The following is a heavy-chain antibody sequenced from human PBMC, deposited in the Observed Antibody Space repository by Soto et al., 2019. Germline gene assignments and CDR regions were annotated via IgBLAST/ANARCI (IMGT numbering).Heavy chain of an antibody. Sequence: QVQLVQSGAEVKKPGASVKVSCKASGYTFASYGISWVRQAPGQGLEWMGWISAYNGNTNYVQNLQGRVTMTTDTAPSTAYMEVRSLSSHATAVYYCAREDVVVPDPSLGAFDIWGQGTMVTVSS. CDR3: AREDVVVPDPSLGAFDI. J-gene: IGHJ3*02. D-gene: IGHD2-2*01. CDR2: ISAYNGNT. V-gene: IGHV1-18*01. CDR1: GYTFASYG.